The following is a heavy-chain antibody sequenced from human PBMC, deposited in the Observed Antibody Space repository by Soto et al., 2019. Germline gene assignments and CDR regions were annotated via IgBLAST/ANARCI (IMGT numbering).Heavy chain of an antibody. CDR1: GFTFNNAW. J-gene: IGHJ4*02. CDR3: AAGTGKTDSDY. CDR2: VISKTDGGTK. D-gene: IGHD2-2*01. Sequence: GGSLRLSCAASGFTFNNAWMTWVRQAPGKGLEWVGRVISKTDGGTKDYAAPVKDRFTISRDYSKNTLYLQMNSLRTEDTAVYYCAAGTGKTDSDYWGQGTLVTVSS. V-gene: IGHV3-15*01.